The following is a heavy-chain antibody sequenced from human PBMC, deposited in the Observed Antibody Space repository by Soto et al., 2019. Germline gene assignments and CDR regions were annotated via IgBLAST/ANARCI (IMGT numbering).Heavy chain of an antibody. CDR2: IYRGRAT. CDR3: ARDRSDSSRADSFDI. D-gene: IGHD6-25*01. J-gene: IGHJ3*02. V-gene: IGHV3-53*01. Sequence: EVQLVESGGGLIQPGGSLRLSCAVSGFSVSNTYMSWVRQAPGKGLEWISVIYRGRATYYADSVKGRFTISRDDSRNTLYLQMNSLTTEDTAVYFCARDRSDSSRADSFDIWGQGTMVTVSS. CDR1: GFSVSNTY.